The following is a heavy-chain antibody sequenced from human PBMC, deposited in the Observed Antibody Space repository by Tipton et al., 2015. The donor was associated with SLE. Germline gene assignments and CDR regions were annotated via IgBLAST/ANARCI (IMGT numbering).Heavy chain of an antibody. CDR3: ARSKRPVAFDI. CDR2: ISGSGGST. CDR1: SSSSYY. V-gene: IGHV3-23*01. Sequence: SSSSYYWGWIRQPPGKGLEWVSAISGSGGSTYYADSVKGRFTISRDNSKNTLYLQMNSLRAEDTAVYYCARSKRPVAFDIWGQGTMVTVSS. J-gene: IGHJ3*02.